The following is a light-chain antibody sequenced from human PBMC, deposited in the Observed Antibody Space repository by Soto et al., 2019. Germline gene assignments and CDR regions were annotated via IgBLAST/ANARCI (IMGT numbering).Light chain of an antibody. CDR1: QSIGSW. CDR2: DAS. J-gene: IGKJ1*01. CDR3: QQYNSYSPA. Sequence: DIQMTQSPATLSASVGDRVTITCRASQSIGSWLAWFQQTPGKPPKFLIYDASSLESGVPSRFSGSGSGTEFTLTISSLQPDDFATYYCQQYNSYSPAFGQGTKVEIK. V-gene: IGKV1-5*01.